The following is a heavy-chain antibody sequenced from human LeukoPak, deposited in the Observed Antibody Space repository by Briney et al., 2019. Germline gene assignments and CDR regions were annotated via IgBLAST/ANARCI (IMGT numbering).Heavy chain of an antibody. Sequence: PGGSLRLSCAASGFTFSSYAMSWGRQAPGKGLECISGFSGRGGSTYYPGSVKGRFTISRENAKNSLYLQMNSLRAGDTAVYYCARANRFGPVDPWGQGTLVTVSS. V-gene: IGHV3-23*01. J-gene: IGHJ5*02. D-gene: IGHD3-10*01. CDR1: GFTFSSYA. CDR3: ARANRFGPVDP. CDR2: FSGRGGST.